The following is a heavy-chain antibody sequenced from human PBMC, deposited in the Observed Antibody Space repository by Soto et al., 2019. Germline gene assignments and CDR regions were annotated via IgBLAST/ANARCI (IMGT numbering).Heavy chain of an antibody. J-gene: IGHJ5*02. CDR1: GYPFIKYG. V-gene: IGHV1-18*04. D-gene: IGHD3-9*01. CDR3: ATSSDTGFDP. CDR2: IKVDSGYT. Sequence: QLQLVQSAAEVKKPGASVRVSCKAYGYPFIKYGISWIRQAPEQGLEWMGWIKVDSGYTNYAQKFQGRVTMTADTSSDTAFMELRSLRLDDTAVYFCATSSDTGFDPWGQVTLVSVSS.